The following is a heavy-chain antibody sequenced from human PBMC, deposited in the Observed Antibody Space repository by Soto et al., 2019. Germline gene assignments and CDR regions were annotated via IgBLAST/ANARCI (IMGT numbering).Heavy chain of an antibody. CDR1: ELSLSTSGVG. CDR2: SYWDNDQ. V-gene: IGHV2-5*02. J-gene: IGHJ4*02. CDR3: AHLYSGGIPRFDY. Sequence: QITLKESVPTLVKPTQTLTLTCTLSELSLSTSGVGVGWIRQPPGKALEWLALSYWDNDQRYSPSLKSRLTSAKDTSKNLGVLAMTNMDPADTATYYCAHLYSGGIPRFDYWGQGTLVTVSS. D-gene: IGHD2-21*01.